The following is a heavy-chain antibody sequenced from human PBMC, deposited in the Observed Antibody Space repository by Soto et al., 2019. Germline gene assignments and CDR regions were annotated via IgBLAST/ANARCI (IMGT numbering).Heavy chain of an antibody. V-gene: IGHV1-8*01. D-gene: IGHD2-8*02. CDR3: GRCRTDSYAMDV. CDR2: MNPNSGNT. CDR1: GYTFTSYD. J-gene: IGHJ6*02. Sequence: ASVKVSCKASGYTFTSYDINWVRQATGQGLEWMGWMNPNSGNTGYAQKFQGRVTMTTDISTNTVYLELRSLRSDDTAIYYCGRCRTDSYAMDVWGQGTTVTVSS.